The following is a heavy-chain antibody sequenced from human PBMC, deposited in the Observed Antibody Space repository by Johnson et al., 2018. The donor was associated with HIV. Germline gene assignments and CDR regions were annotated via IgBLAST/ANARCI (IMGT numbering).Heavy chain of an antibody. V-gene: IGHV3-9*01. CDR1: GFTFDDYA. CDR2: ISWHSGSI. D-gene: IGHD3-22*01. Sequence: VQLVESGGGLVQPGRSLRLSCAASGFTFDDYAMHWVRQAPGKGLAWVSGISWHSGSIGEADSVTGRFTISSDHAKNSQYLQINSLRAEDTALYYCAKVRYDSSGYWDREHDAFDIWGQGTMVTVSS. J-gene: IGHJ3*02. CDR3: AKVRYDSSGYWDREHDAFDI.